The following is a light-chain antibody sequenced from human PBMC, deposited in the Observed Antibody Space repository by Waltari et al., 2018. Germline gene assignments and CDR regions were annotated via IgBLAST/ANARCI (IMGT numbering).Light chain of an antibody. CDR2: AAS. V-gene: IGKV1-39*01. J-gene: IGKJ4*01. Sequence: DFQMTQSTSSLFASVGDSVTITCRASQSISTFLHWYQQKPGKAPKLLIYAASSLHSGVPSRFSGSGSGTDFTLSISSLQREDFATYYCQQSYNLPFTFGGGTKVEIK. CDR3: QQSYNLPFT. CDR1: QSISTF.